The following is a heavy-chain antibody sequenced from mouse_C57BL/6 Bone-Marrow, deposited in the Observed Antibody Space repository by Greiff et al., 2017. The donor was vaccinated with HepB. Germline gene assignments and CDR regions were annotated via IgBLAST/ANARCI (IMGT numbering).Heavy chain of an antibody. V-gene: IGHV1-56*01. CDR2: IYPGSGNT. CDR3: ARLGFPFAY. J-gene: IGHJ3*01. Sequence: VQLQQSGPELVRPGASVKISCKAPGYTFTSHWMQWVRQRPGQGLEWIARIYPGSGNTYYNEKFKGKATLTAEKSSSTAYMQLSSLTSEDSAVYFCARLGFPFAYWGQGTLVTVSA. D-gene: IGHD4-1*01. CDR1: GYTFTSHW.